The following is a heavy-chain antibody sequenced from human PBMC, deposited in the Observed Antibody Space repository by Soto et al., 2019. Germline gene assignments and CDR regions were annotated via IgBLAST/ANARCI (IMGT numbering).Heavy chain of an antibody. CDR1: GFTFSDYY. Sequence: PGGSLRLSCAASGFTFSDYYMSWIRQAPGKGLEWVSYISGTSVYIHYADSVKGRFTISRDNAKNSVYLQMDSLRVEDTAVYYCAREGALKPFSSWGQGALVTVSS. J-gene: IGHJ5*02. CDR3: AREGALKPFSS. CDR2: ISGTSVYI. V-gene: IGHV3-11*06.